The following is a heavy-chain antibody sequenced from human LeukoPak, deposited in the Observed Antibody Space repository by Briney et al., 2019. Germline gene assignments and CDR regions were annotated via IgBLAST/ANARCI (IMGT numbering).Heavy chain of an antibody. CDR3: AKNHRITMVRGVIPHFDY. CDR1: GYTFTSYG. V-gene: IGHV1-18*01. Sequence: ASVKVSCKAPGYTFTSYGISWVRQAPGQGLEWMGWISAYNGNTNYAQKLQGRVTMTTDTSTSTAYMELRSLRSDDTAVYYCAKNHRITMVRGVIPHFDYWGQGTLVTVSS. J-gene: IGHJ4*02. CDR2: ISAYNGNT. D-gene: IGHD3-10*01.